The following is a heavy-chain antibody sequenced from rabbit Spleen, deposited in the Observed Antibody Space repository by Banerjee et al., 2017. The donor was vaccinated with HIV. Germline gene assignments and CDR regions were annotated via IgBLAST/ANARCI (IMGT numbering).Heavy chain of an antibody. D-gene: IGHD4-1*01. V-gene: IGHV1S45*01. J-gene: IGHJ4*01. CDR3: TRETSSGWGIVSFYFSL. CDR2: IYTGNGKN. CDR1: AFSFNSNW. Sequence: QQQLEESGGDLVKPEGSLTLTCTASAFSFNSNWVCWVRQAPGKGLEWIGFIYTGNGKNYYASWAKGRFTISKTSSTTVTLQMTSLTAADTATYFCTRETSSGWGIVSFYFSLWGPGTLVTVS.